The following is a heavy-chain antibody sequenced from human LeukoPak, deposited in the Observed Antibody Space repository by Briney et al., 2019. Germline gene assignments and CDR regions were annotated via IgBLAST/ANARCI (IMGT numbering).Heavy chain of an antibody. V-gene: IGHV3-53*01. J-gene: IGHJ4*02. CDR1: GFNVSRNY. Sequence: PGGSLRLSCAASGFNVSRNYMSGVSQAPGKGLVGVSVIYSGGSTYYADSVKGRFIISRDNSKNTVYLQMNGLRAEDPAVYYCARDLPRGNWEYWGQGTLVSVSS. CDR3: ARDLPRGNWEY. CDR2: IYSGGST. D-gene: IGHD7-27*01.